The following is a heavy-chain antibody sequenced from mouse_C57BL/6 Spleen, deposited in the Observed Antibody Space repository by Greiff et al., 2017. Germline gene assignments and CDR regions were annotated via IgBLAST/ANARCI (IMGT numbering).Heavy chain of an antibody. D-gene: IGHD3-2*02. V-gene: IGHV1-69*01. CDR1: GYTFTSYW. J-gene: IGHJ3*01. CDR3: ARYQDSSGPWFAY. Sequence: VQLQQPGAELVMPGASVKLSCKASGYTFTSYWMHWVKQRPGQGLEWIGEIDPSDSYTNYKQKFKGKSTLTVDKSSSTAYMQLSSLTSEDSAVYYCARYQDSSGPWFAYWGQGTLVTVSA. CDR2: IDPSDSYT.